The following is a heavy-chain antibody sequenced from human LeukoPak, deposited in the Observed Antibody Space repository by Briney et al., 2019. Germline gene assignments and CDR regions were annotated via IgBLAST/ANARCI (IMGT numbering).Heavy chain of an antibody. J-gene: IGHJ6*02. CDR1: GGSISSGGYS. CDR2: IYHSGST. Sequence: SRTLSLTCAVSGGSISSGGYSWSWIRQPPGTGLEWIGYIYHSGSTYYNPSLKSRVTISVDRSKNQFSLKLSSVTAADTAVYYCAREGPYGMDVWGQGTTVTVSS. V-gene: IGHV4-30-2*01. CDR3: AREGPYGMDV.